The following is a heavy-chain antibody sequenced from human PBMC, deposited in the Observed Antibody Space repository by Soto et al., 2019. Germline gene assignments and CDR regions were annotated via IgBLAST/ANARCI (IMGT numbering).Heavy chain of an antibody. J-gene: IGHJ4*02. D-gene: IGHD3-16*01. CDR1: GFTVSTKY. V-gene: IGHV3-66*01. CDR3: ARDPWAADY. CDR2: IYSGGST. Sequence: EVPLVESGGGLVQPGGSLRLSCAASGFTVSTKYMSWVRQAPGKGLEWVSVIYSGGSTFYADSVRGRFTISRDNSKNTVNLQMNSLRAEDTAVYYCARDPWAADYWGQGTLGTVSS.